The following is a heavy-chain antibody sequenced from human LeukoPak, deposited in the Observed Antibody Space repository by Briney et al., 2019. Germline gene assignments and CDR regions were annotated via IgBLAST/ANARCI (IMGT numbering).Heavy chain of an antibody. Sequence: SETLSLTCTVSGDSISSYYWSWSRQPAGKGLEWIGRIYTDGSTNYNASLKSRVSMSVDTSKNQFSLKLSSVTAADTAVFYCARENSGSYREFDYWGQGTLVTVSS. CDR2: IYTDGST. D-gene: IGHD1-26*01. CDR1: GDSISSYY. V-gene: IGHV4-4*07. CDR3: ARENSGSYREFDY. J-gene: IGHJ4*02.